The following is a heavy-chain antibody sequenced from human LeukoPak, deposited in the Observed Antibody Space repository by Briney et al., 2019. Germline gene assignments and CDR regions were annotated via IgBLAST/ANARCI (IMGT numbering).Heavy chain of an antibody. Sequence: GGSLRLSCTASGFTFSHAWMTWVRQAPGKGLEWVAVISGGGSGTYYAVSVRGRFTISRDNSKNTVYLQMNSLRAEDTAIYYCAKAVGSSGYFSRDAFDIWGQGTMVTVSS. V-gene: IGHV3-23*01. CDR1: GFTFSHAW. D-gene: IGHD3-22*01. CDR2: ISGGGSGT. J-gene: IGHJ3*02. CDR3: AKAVGSSGYFSRDAFDI.